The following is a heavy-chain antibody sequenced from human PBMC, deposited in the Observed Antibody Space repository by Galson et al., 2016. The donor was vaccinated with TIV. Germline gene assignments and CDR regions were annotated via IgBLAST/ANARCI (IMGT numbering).Heavy chain of an antibody. D-gene: IGHD6-13*01. CDR3: ARTRSAAAGGLDF. J-gene: IGHJ4*02. CDR1: GFSLGTSGMC. Sequence: PALVKPTQTLTLTCTFSGFSLGTSGMCVSWVRQPPGKALEWLARIDWDDDKYYSTSLTTRLTISKDTSKNKMVLMVTDVDPMDTATYFCARTRSAAAGGLDFWGQGTLVTVSS. CDR2: IDWDDDK. V-gene: IGHV2-70*11.